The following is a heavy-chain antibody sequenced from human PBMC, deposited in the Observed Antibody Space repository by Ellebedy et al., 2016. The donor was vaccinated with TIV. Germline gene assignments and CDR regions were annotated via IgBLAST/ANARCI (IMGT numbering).Heavy chain of an antibody. V-gene: IGHV1-46*04. CDR2: INPSGGST. D-gene: IGHD2-8*01. Sequence: AASVKVSCKASGYTFSNYFVHWVRQAPGQGLEWMGIINPSGGSTTYAQKLQGRLTMTRDTSTSTVYMELSSLRSEDTAVYYCARDFCTNGVCYRRDPYGMDVWGQGTTVTVSS. J-gene: IGHJ6*02. CDR1: GYTFSNYF. CDR3: ARDFCTNGVCYRRDPYGMDV.